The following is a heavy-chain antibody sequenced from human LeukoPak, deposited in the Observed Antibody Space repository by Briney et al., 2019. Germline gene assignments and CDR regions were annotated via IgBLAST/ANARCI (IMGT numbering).Heavy chain of an antibody. CDR2: ISAYNGNT. Sequence: ASVKVSCKASGYTFTSYGISWVRQAPGQGLEWMGWISAYNGNTNYAQKLQGRVTMTTDTSTSTVYMELSSLRSEDTAVYYCARVARRYYDSSGYYSDWGQGTLVTVSS. CDR3: ARVARRYYDSSGYYSD. CDR1: GYTFTSYG. D-gene: IGHD3-22*01. J-gene: IGHJ4*02. V-gene: IGHV1-18*01.